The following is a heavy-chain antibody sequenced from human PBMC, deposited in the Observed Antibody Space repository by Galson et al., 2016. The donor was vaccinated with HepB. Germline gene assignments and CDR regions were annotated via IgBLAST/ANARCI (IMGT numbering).Heavy chain of an antibody. J-gene: IGHJ6*02. CDR2: IYYSGST. CDR1: GGSISRSSYY. Sequence: SETLSLTCTVSGGSISRSSYYWGWIRQPAGKGLEWIGSIYYSGSTYYNPSLGGRVTISVDTSKNQFSLKLSSVTAADTAVYFCARHLSGTWYVGGGNYYYGMDVWGQGTTVTVSS. CDR3: ARHLSGTWYVGGGNYYYGMDV. V-gene: IGHV4-39*01. D-gene: IGHD6-13*01.